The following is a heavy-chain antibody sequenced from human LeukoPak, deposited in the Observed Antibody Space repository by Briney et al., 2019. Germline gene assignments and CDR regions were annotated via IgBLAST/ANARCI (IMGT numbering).Heavy chain of an antibody. CDR3: ASRSGYDPDYYYYYMDV. CDR2: IYPGDSDT. J-gene: IGHJ6*03. CDR1: GYSFTSYW. D-gene: IGHD5-12*01. V-gene: IGHV5-51*01. Sequence: GESLKISCKGSGYSFTSYWIGWVRQMPGKGLEWMGIIYPGDSDTRYSPSFQGQVTISADKSISTAYLQWSSLKASDTAMYYCASRSGYDPDYYYYYMDVWGKGTTVTVSS.